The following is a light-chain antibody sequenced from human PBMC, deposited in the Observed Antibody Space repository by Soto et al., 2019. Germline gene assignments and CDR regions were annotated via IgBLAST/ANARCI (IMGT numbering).Light chain of an antibody. CDR3: SSYTTSSPHVA. CDR2: DVS. Sequence: QSALTQPASVSGSPGQSITISCTGTSSDVGGYNYVSWYQQHPGKAPKLMIYDVSNRPSGVSNRFSGSKSGNTASLTISGLQAEDEADYYCSSYTTSSPHVAFGGGTKVTVL. CDR1: SSDVGGYNY. J-gene: IGLJ2*01. V-gene: IGLV2-14*01.